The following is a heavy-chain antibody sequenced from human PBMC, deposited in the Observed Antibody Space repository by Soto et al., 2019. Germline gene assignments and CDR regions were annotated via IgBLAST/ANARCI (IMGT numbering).Heavy chain of an antibody. V-gene: IGHV4-4*02. J-gene: IGHJ4*02. CDR2: IYRTGSP. Sequence: SETLSLTCAVSGGSFTSNNWWTWVRQPPGQGLEWIGEIYRTGSPNYNPSLKSRVTISLAKSENQFSLKVTSLTAADTAVYYCASRDPGTSVDYWGQGTLVTV. D-gene: IGHD1-7*01. CDR1: GGSFTSNNW. CDR3: ASRDPGTSVDY.